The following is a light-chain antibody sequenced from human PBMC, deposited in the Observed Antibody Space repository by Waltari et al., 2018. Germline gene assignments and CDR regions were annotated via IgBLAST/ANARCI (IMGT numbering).Light chain of an antibody. CDR3: LQYGSPPFT. CDR1: QYVSSSY. V-gene: IGKV3-20*01. Sequence: EIVLTQSPGTLSLSPGERATLSFRPSQYVSSSYLAGYQQKPGQAPRLLIYGASFRAAGIPERFSGSGSGTDFTLTISRLEPEDFAVFYCLQYGSPPFTFGPGTKVEIK. J-gene: IGKJ3*01. CDR2: GAS.